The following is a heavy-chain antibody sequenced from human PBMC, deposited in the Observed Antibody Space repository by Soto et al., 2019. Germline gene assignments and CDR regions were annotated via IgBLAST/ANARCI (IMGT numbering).Heavy chain of an antibody. J-gene: IGHJ6*02. CDR1: GGTFSSYA. CDR2: IIPIFGTA. Sequence: QVQLVQSGAEVKKPGSSVKVSCKASGGTFSSYAISWVRQAPGKGLEWMGGIIPIFGTANYAQKLQGRVTITADESTSTAYMELSSLRAEDTAVYYCRQNPGGQDVWGQGTTVTVSS. D-gene: IGHD3-16*01. V-gene: IGHV1-69*01. CDR3: RQNPGGQDV.